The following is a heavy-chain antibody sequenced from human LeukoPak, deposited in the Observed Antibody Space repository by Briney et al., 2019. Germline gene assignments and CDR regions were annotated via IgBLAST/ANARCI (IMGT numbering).Heavy chain of an antibody. CDR2: INPNSGGT. Sequence: ASVKVSFKASGYTFTGYYMHWVRQAPGQGLEWMGWINPNSGGTNYAQKFQGRVTMTRDTSISTAYMELSRLRSDGTAVYYCAREATYYYDSSGYYGGSYFDYWGQGTLVTVSS. D-gene: IGHD3-22*01. CDR3: AREATYYYDSSGYYGGSYFDY. CDR1: GYTFTGYY. V-gene: IGHV1-2*02. J-gene: IGHJ4*02.